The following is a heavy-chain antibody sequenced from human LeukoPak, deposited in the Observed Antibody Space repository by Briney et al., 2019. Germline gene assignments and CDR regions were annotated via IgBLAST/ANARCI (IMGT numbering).Heavy chain of an antibody. CDR3: ARVRREMKRSLGRTTEYSYYYYMDV. D-gene: IGHD1/OR15-1a*01. V-gene: IGHV3-20*04. CDR1: GFTFDDYA. Sequence: GGSLRLSCVDSGFTFDDYAMSWVRQAPGKGLEWVSGINWNGVSTDYADSVKGRFTISRDNAKNSLYLQMNSLRAEDTAVYYCARVRREMKRSLGRTTEYSYYYYMDVWGKGTTVTVSS. J-gene: IGHJ6*03. CDR2: INWNGVST.